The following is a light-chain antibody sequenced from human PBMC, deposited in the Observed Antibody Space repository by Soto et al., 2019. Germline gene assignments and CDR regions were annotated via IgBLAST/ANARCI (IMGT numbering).Light chain of an antibody. Sequence: QSVLTQPASVSGSPGQSITISCTGTSSDVGGYDHVSWYQHHPGKAPKLLIYEVTNRPSGVSNRFSGSKSGNTASLTISGLQADDEADYYCSSYTSSFSSVFGTGTKVTV. CDR2: EVT. V-gene: IGLV2-14*01. CDR3: SSYTSSFSSV. J-gene: IGLJ1*01. CDR1: SSDVGGYDH.